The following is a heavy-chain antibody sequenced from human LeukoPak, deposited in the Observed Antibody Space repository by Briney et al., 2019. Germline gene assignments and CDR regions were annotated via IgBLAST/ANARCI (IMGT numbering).Heavy chain of an antibody. Sequence: SETLSFTCTVSGGSISSSSYYWGWIRQPPGKGLEWIGSIYYSGSTYYNPSLKSRVTISVDTSKNQFSLKLSSVTAADTAVYYCARLHSSGPDAFDIWGQGTMVTVSS. CDR3: ARLHSSGPDAFDI. V-gene: IGHV4-39*01. D-gene: IGHD3-22*01. CDR2: IYYSGST. J-gene: IGHJ3*02. CDR1: GGSISSSSYY.